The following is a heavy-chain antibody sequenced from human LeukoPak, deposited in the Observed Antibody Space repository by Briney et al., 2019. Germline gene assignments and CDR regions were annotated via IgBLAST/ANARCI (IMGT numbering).Heavy chain of an antibody. D-gene: IGHD1-26*01. CDR2: INPNSGGT. J-gene: IGHJ5*02. CDR3: ARKSGSYLNWFDP. V-gene: IGHV1-2*02. CDR1: GYTFTGYY. Sequence: ASVTVSCKASGYTFTGYYMHWVRQAPGQGLEWMGWINPNSGGTNYAQKFQGRVTMTRDTSISTAYMELSRLRSDDTAVYYCARKSGSYLNWFDPWGQGTLVTVSS.